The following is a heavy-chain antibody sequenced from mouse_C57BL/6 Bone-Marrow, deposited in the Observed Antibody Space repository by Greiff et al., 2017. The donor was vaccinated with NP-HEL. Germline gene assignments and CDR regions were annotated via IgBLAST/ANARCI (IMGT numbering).Heavy chain of an antibody. CDR1: GFTFSSYA. D-gene: IGHD4-1*01. CDR3: TRKTDSLGSYAMDY. J-gene: IGHJ4*01. CDR2: ISSGGDYI. V-gene: IGHV5-9-1*02. Sequence: EVMLVESGEGLVKPGGSLKLSCAASGFTFSSYAMSWVRQTPEKRLEWVAYISSGGDYIYYADTVKGRFTISRDNARNTLYLQMSSLKSEDTAMYYCTRKTDSLGSYAMDYWGQGTSVTVSS.